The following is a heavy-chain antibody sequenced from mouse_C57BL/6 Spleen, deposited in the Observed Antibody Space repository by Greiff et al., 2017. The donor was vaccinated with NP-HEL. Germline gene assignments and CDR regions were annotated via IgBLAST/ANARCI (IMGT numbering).Heavy chain of an antibody. CDR1: GYAFSSSW. V-gene: IGHV1-82*01. D-gene: IGHD2-4*01. Sequence: VQLQQSGPELVKPGASVKISCKASGYAFSSSWMNWVKQRPGKGLEWIGRIYPGDGDTNYNGKFKGKATLTADKSSSTAYMQLSSLTSEDSAVYFCAPYDYDGGFDYWGQGTTLTVSS. CDR2: IYPGDGDT. CDR3: APYDYDGGFDY. J-gene: IGHJ2*01.